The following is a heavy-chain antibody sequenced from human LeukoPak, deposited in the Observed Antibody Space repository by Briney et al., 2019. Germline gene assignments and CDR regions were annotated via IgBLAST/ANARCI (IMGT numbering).Heavy chain of an antibody. CDR3: TRGGVDY. Sequence: PGGSLRLSCAASGFTFFNAWMHWVRQAPGKGLVWVSRINSDGSTTTYADSVKGRFTISRDNAQNTLYLQMNSLRVEDTAVYYCTRGGVDYWGQGTLVTVSS. CDR2: INSDGSTT. V-gene: IGHV3-74*01. J-gene: IGHJ4*02. CDR1: GFTFFNAW.